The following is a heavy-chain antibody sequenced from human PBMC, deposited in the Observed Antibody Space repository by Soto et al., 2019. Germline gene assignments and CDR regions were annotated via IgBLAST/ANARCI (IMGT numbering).Heavy chain of an antibody. CDR3: PIGLVLYTSSWYYYYGMDV. CDR1: GFTFSSYA. V-gene: IGHV3-30-3*01. D-gene: IGHD6-13*01. Sequence: GGSLRLSCAASGFTFSSYAMHWVRQAPGKGLEWVAVISYDGSNKYYADSVKGRFTISRDNSKNTRYLHMNSLRAEDTAVYYCPIGLVLYTSSWYYYYGMDVWGQGTTVTVSS. CDR2: ISYDGSNK. J-gene: IGHJ6*02.